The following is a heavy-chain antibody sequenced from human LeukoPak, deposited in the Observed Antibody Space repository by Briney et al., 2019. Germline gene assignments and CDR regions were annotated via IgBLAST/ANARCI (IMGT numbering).Heavy chain of an antibody. V-gene: IGHV4-4*09. J-gene: IGHJ6*03. CDR1: GGSISSYY. CDR2: IYTSGST. D-gene: IGHD1-26*01. Sequence: SETLSLTCTVSGGSISSYYWSWIRQPPGKGLEWIGYIYTSGSTNYNPSLKSRVTISVDTSKNQFSLKLSSVTAADTAVYYCARHASGSYYYYYMDVWGKGTTVTVS. CDR3: ARHASGSYYYYYMDV.